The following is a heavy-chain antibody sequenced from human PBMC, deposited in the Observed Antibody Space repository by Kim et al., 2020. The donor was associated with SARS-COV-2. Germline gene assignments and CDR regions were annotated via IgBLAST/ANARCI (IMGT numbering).Heavy chain of an antibody. V-gene: IGHV3-48*03. CDR1: GFTFRNYE. J-gene: IGHJ6*02. CDR2: IGSTGSTR. Sequence: GGSLRLSCAASGFTFRNYEMNWVRQAPGKGLEWVSPIGSTGSTRYYADSVKGRFTISRDNAKNSLFLQMNSLRVEDTGVYYCAGDYDPLRMDVWGQGTTVTVSS. D-gene: IGHD3-3*01. CDR3: AGDYDPLRMDV.